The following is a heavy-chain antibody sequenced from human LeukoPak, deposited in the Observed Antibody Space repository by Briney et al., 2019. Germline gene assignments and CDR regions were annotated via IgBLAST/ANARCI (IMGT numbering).Heavy chain of an antibody. V-gene: IGHV3-48*03. J-gene: IGHJ5*02. CDR2: ISTSGSTT. CDR1: EFMFSTYE. Sequence: GGSLRLSCAASEFMFSTYEMNWVRQAPGKGLEWISYISTSGSTTQYADSVRGRFTISRDNARNSLFLQMNSLRVEDTAIYYCARSPGNRYYASDLWGQGTLVTVSS. D-gene: IGHD1-7*01. CDR3: ARSPGNRYYASDL.